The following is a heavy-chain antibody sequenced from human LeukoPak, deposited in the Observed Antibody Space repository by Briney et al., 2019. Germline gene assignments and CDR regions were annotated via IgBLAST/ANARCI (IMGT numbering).Heavy chain of an antibody. CDR3: ANLGDCIGGSCSRVPDY. Sequence: SVEVSCKASGGTFSSYAISWVRQAPGQGLEWMGGIIPIFGTANYAQKFQGRVTITADESTSTAYMELSSLRSEDTAVYYCANLGDCIGGSCSRVPDYWGQGTLVTVSS. D-gene: IGHD2-15*01. CDR2: IIPIFGTA. J-gene: IGHJ4*02. V-gene: IGHV1-69*13. CDR1: GGTFSSYA.